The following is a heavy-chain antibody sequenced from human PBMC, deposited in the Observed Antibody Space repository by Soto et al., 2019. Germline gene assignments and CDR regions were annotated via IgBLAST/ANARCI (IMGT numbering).Heavy chain of an antibody. Sequence: QVQLVESGGGVVQPGRSLRLACAASGFDFRSYGIHWVRQAPGRGLEWVAAASYDGSETYYADAAKGRFTVSKEISKNTVFRQMNALRHEDTALYFCVRDSGWPILNFDSWGQGTLVTVSS. CDR2: ASYDGSET. V-gene: IGHV3-30*03. CDR1: GFDFRSYG. J-gene: IGHJ4*02. CDR3: VRDSGWPILNFDS. D-gene: IGHD3-10*01.